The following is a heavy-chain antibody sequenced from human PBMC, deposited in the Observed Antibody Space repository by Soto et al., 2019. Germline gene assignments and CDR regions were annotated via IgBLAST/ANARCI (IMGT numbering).Heavy chain of an antibody. CDR2: IYSGGST. CDR1: GFTVSSNY. V-gene: IGHV3-66*01. J-gene: IGHJ6*03. Sequence: ESGGGLVQPGGSLRLSCAASGFTVSSNYMSWVRQAPGKGLEWVSVIYSGGSTYYADSVKGRFTISRDNSKNTLYLQMNSLRAEDTAVYYCARVYHDILTGAYYYYYMDVWGKGTTVTVSS. CDR3: ARVYHDILTGAYYYYYMDV. D-gene: IGHD3-9*01.